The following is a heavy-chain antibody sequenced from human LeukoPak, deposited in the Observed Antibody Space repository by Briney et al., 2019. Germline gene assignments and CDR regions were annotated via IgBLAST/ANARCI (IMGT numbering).Heavy chain of an antibody. CDR1: GFTVSSNY. Sequence: GGPLRLSCAASGFTVSSNYMSWVRQAPGKGLEWVSVIYSGGSTYYADSVKGRFTISRDNSKNTLYLQMNSLRAEDTAVYYCAREGYYYGSGSSTDAFDIWGQGTMVTVSS. D-gene: IGHD3-10*01. CDR3: AREGYYYGSGSSTDAFDI. CDR2: IYSGGST. V-gene: IGHV3-66*01. J-gene: IGHJ3*02.